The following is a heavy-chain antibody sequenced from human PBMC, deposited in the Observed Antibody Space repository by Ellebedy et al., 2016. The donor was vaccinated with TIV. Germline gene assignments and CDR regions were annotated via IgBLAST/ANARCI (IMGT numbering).Heavy chain of an antibody. CDR1: GDSVSSNSAA. CDR2: TYYRSKWYN. D-gene: IGHD6-19*01. V-gene: IGHV6-1*01. CDR3: ARVKLTIAVRRATDYGMDV. J-gene: IGHJ6*02. Sequence: SQTLSLTCAISGDSVSSNSAAWNWIRQSPSRGLEWLGRTYYRSKWYNDYAVSVKSRITINPDTSKNQFSLQLNSVTPEDTAVYYCARVKLTIAVRRATDYGMDVWGQGTTVTVSS.